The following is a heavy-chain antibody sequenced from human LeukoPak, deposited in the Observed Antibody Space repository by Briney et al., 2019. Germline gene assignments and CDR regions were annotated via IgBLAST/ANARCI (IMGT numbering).Heavy chain of an antibody. CDR3: ARDGAIGASLDP. CDR1: GGSISSGGYY. V-gene: IGHV4-31*03. Sequence: NSSETLSLTCTVSGGSISSGGYYWSWIRQLPGKGLEWIGYIYYSGSTNYNPSLKSRVTISVDTSKNQFSLKLSSVTAADTAVYYCARDGAIGASLDPWGQGTLVTVSS. J-gene: IGHJ5*02. D-gene: IGHD4/OR15-4a*01. CDR2: IYYSGST.